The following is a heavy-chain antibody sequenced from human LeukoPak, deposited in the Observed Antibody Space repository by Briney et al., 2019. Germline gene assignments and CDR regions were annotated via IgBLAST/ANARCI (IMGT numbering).Heavy chain of an antibody. J-gene: IGHJ2*01. D-gene: IGHD4-17*01. Sequence: PSQTLSPTCAVSGGSISSGGYSWSWLRQPPGKGLEWIGYIYHSGSTYYNPSLKSRVTISVDRSKNQFSLKLSSVTAADTAVYYCARGATHDYGDASAYWYFDLWGRGTLVTVSS. V-gene: IGHV4-30-2*01. CDR3: ARGATHDYGDASAYWYFDL. CDR2: IYHSGST. CDR1: GGSISSGGYS.